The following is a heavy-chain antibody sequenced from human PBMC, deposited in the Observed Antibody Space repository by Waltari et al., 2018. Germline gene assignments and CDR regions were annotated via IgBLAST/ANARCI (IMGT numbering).Heavy chain of an antibody. CDR2: VYYSGST. V-gene: IGHV4-59*01. CDR3: ARSLFYAFDI. J-gene: IGHJ3*02. Sequence: QVQLQESGPGLVKPSETPSLTCTVSGGSISSYYWSWIRQPPGKGLEWIAYVYYSGSTTYNPSLKSRVTISVDTSKNQFSLKLSSVTAADTAVYYCARSLFYAFDIWGQGTMVTVSS. D-gene: IGHD3-3*01. CDR1: GGSISSYY.